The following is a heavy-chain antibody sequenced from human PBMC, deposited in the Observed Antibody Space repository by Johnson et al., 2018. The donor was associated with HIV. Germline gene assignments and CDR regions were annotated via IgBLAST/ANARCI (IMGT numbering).Heavy chain of an antibody. CDR3: VSVVRMPFSSDWKAFHI. J-gene: IGHJ3*02. CDR1: GFTFDDYG. V-gene: IGHV3-7*01. CDR2: IKQDGSET. D-gene: IGHD6-19*01. Sequence: VLLVESGGGVVRPGGSLRLSCAASGFTFDDYGMSWVRQAPGKGLEWVASIKQDGSETSYVDSVKGRFIISRDNDKNSLFLQMNSLRAGDTALYYCVSVVRMPFSSDWKAFHIWGQGTLVIVSS.